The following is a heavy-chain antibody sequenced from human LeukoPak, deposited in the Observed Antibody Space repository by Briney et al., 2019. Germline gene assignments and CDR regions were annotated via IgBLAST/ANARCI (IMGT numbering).Heavy chain of an antibody. J-gene: IGHJ4*02. Sequence: GRSLRLSCAASGFTFSSYSMNWVRQAPGKGLEWVSSISSSSSYIYYADSVKGRFTISSDNAKNSLYLQMNSLRAEDTAVYYCASGTSYGLVMYYFDYWGQGTLVTVSS. CDR3: ASGTSYGLVMYYFDY. D-gene: IGHD5-18*01. V-gene: IGHV3-21*01. CDR1: GFTFSSYS. CDR2: ISSSSSYI.